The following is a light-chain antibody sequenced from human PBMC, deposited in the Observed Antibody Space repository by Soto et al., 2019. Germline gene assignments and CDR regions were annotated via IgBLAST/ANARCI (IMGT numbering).Light chain of an antibody. J-gene: IGLJ2*01. V-gene: IGLV7-46*01. CDR2: DTS. Sequence: QAVVTQEPSLSVSPGGTVTLTCGSSTGAVTSGHYPYWFQQKPGQAPKTLIYDTSNKHSWTPARFSGSHLGGEAALTLSDAQPDDEADYYCLLSFIGAVVFGGGTKLTVL. CDR1: TGAVTSGHY. CDR3: LLSFIGAVV.